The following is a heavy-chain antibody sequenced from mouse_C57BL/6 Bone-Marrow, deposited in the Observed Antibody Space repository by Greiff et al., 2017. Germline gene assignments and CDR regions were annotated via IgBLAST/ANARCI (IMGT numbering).Heavy chain of an antibody. J-gene: IGHJ3*01. D-gene: IGHD1-1*01. CDR2: IDPSDSYT. CDR3: AREDYGISFAY. CDR1: GYTFTSYW. Sequence: QVQLQQPGAELVMPGASVKLSCKASGYTFTSYWMHWVKQRPGQGLEWIGEIDPSDSYTNYNQKFKGKSTLTVDKSSSTAYMQISSLTSEDSAVYYCAREDYGISFAYWGQGTLVTVSA. V-gene: IGHV1-69*01.